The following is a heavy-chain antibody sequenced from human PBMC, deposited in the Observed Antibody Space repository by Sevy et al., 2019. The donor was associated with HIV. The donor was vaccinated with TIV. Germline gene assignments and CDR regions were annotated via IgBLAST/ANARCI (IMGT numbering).Heavy chain of an antibody. Sequence: GGSLRLSCTASEFTFSSHAVAWVRQAPGKGLEWVSAISGSGENTHYADSVKGRFTIFRDNFKNTLYLQMNSLGAEDTALYYCARDGRGISAFDIWGQGTMVTVSS. D-gene: IGHD3-3*02. CDR2: ISGSGENT. CDR1: EFTFSSHA. CDR3: ARDGRGISAFDI. J-gene: IGHJ3*02. V-gene: IGHV3-23*01.